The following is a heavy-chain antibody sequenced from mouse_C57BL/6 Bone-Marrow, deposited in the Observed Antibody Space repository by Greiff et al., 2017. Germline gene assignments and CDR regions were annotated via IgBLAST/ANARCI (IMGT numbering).Heavy chain of an antibody. D-gene: IGHD2-5*01. J-gene: IGHJ1*03. V-gene: IGHV5-4*01. Sequence: EVKLVESGGGLVKPGGSLKLSCAASGFTFSSYAMSWVRQTPEKRLEWVATISDGGSYTYYPDNVKGRFTISRDNAKNNLYLQMSHLKSEDTAMYYCARDWSNYWYFDVWGTGTTVTVSS. CDR1: GFTFSSYA. CDR3: ARDWSNYWYFDV. CDR2: ISDGGSYT.